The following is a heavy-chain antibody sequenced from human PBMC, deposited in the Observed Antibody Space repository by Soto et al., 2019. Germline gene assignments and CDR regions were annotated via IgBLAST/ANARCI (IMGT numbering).Heavy chain of an antibody. Sequence: RRSCAASGFKFSNYAMSWVRQAPGKGLEWVSLISATGGGTYYADSVKGRFTISRDNSHNTLYLQVHSLTAEDTAVYYCAKDRRAGGNSAFYFDFWGQGAQVTVSS. CDR3: AKDRRAGGNSAFYFDF. J-gene: IGHJ4*02. CDR1: GFKFSNYA. V-gene: IGHV3-23*01. D-gene: IGHD3-16*01. CDR2: ISATGGGT.